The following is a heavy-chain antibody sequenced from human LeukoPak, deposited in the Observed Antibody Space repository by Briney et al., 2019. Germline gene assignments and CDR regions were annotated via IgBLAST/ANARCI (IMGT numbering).Heavy chain of an antibody. CDR1: GGSISSYY. CDR2: IYTSGST. V-gene: IGHV4-4*07. CDR3: ARFSIAARPQSAFDI. J-gene: IGHJ3*02. D-gene: IGHD6-6*01. Sequence: SETLSLTCTVSGGSISSYYWSWIRQPAGKGLEWIGRIYTSGSTDYNPSLKSRVTISVDTSKNQFSLKLSSVTAADTAVYYCARFSIAARPQSAFDIWGQGTMVTVSS.